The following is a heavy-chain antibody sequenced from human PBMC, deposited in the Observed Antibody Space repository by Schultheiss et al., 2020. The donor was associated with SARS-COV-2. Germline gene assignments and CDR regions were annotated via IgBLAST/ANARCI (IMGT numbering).Heavy chain of an antibody. CDR2: IDWDDDK. D-gene: IGHD6-13*01. Sequence: SGPTLVKPTQTLTLTCTFSGFSLSTSGMCVSWIRQPPGKALEWLARIDWDDDKYYSTSLKTRLTISKDTSKTQVVLTMTNMDPVDTATYYCARIRSEVAAATFDYWGQGTLVTVSS. CDR3: ARIRSEVAAATFDY. J-gene: IGHJ4*02. CDR1: GFSLSTSGMC. V-gene: IGHV2-70*11.